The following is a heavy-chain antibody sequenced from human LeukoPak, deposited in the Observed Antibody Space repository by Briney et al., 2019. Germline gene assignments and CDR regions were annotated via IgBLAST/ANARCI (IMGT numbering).Heavy chain of an antibody. Sequence: PGGSLRLSCAASGFTLNSYNMNWVRQAPGKGLEWISYITTSIDIISYADSVKGRFTISRDNAKNSLYLQMDSLRDEDTAVYYCVRDHNYYFGYWGQGILVTVSA. CDR2: ITTSIDII. CDR1: GFTLNSYN. V-gene: IGHV3-48*02. CDR3: VRDHNYYFGY. J-gene: IGHJ4*02.